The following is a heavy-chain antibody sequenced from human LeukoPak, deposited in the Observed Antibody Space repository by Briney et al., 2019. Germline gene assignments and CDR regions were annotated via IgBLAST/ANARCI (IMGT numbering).Heavy chain of an antibody. CDR1: GYTFTSYA. V-gene: IGHV1-3*01. J-gene: IGHJ1*01. CDR2: INAGNGNT. Sequence: VASVKVSCKASGYTFTSYAMHWVRQAPGQRLEWMGWINAGNGNTKYSQKFQGRVTITRDTSASTVYMELSSLRSEDTAVCYCARQGQIRSAEYFQHWGQGTLVTVSS. CDR3: ARQGQIRSAEYFQH. D-gene: IGHD5-18*01.